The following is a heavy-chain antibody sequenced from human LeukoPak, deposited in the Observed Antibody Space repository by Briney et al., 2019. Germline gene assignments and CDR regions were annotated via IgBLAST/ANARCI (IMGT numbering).Heavy chain of an antibody. D-gene: IGHD2-8*01. V-gene: IGHV1-2*02. CDR1: GYTFTGYY. CDR3: ARSISLSPYWWLDY. J-gene: IGHJ4*02. CDR2: INPNSGGT. Sequence: ASVKVSCKASGYTFTGYYMHWVRQAPGQGLEWMGWINPNSGGTNYAQKFQGRVTMTRDTSISTAYMELSRLRSDDTAVYYCARSISLSPYWWLDYWGQGTLVTVSS.